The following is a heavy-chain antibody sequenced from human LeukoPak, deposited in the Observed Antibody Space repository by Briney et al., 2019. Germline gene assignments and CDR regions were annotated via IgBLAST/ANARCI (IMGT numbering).Heavy chain of an antibody. V-gene: IGHV3-33*01. Sequence: GWALRLSCAASGFTFSSFGMHWVRQAPGKGLEWVAVIWYDASNKYYADSVKGRFIISRDNSKNTLYLHMNSLRDDDTAVYYCVRGVGVSRFNYLDPWGQGTLVIVSS. J-gene: IGHJ5*02. CDR3: VRGVGVSRFNYLDP. CDR2: IWYDASNK. D-gene: IGHD1-7*01. CDR1: GFTFSSFG.